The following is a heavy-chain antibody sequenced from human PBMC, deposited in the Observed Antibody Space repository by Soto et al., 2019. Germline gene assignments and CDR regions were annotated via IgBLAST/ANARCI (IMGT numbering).Heavy chain of an antibody. J-gene: IGHJ4*02. V-gene: IGHV1-2*02. CDR1: GYTFTGYY. CDR2: INPNSGGT. Sequence: ASVKVSCKASGYTFTGYYMHWVRQAPGQGLEWMGWINPNSGGTNYAQKFQGRVTMTRDTSISTAYMELSRLRSDDTAVYYCARGRADIAARRRGPDYYFDYWGQGTLVTAPQ. D-gene: IGHD6-6*01. CDR3: ARGRADIAARRRGPDYYFDY.